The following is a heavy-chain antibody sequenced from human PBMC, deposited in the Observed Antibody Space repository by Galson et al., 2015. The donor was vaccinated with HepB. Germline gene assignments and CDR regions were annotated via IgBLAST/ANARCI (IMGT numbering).Heavy chain of an antibody. D-gene: IGHD1-14*01. CDR2: INSDGSST. CDR1: GFTFSNAW. V-gene: IGHV3-74*01. J-gene: IGHJ6*02. CDR3: ARDQRSTTYYYYGMDV. Sequence: SLRLSCAASGFTFSNAWMSWVRQAPGKGLVWVSRINSDGSSTSYADSVKGRFTFSRDNAKNTLYLQMNSLRAEDTAVYYCARDQRSTTYYYYGMDVWGQGTTVTVSS.